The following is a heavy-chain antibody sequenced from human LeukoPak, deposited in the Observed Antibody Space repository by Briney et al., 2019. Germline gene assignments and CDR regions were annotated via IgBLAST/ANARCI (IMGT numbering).Heavy chain of an antibody. CDR3: ARGQVLNDSSGYYDY. D-gene: IGHD3-22*01. CDR1: GGSISSYY. J-gene: IGHJ4*02. Sequence: PSETLSLTCTVSGGSISSYYWNWIRQPPGKGLEWIGYIYSSGSTNYNPSLKSRVTISVDTSKNQFSLKLSSVTAADTAVYYCARGQVLNDSSGYYDYWGQGTLVTVSS. V-gene: IGHV4-59*12. CDR2: IYSSGST.